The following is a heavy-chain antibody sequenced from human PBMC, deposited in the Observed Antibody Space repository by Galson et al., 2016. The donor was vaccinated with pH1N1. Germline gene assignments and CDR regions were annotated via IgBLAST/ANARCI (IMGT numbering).Heavy chain of an antibody. CDR2: IIPVLGTP. Sequence: SVKVSCKASGDNFNFFAISWVRQAPGQGREWSGGIIPVLGTPTSAQRFQGRVTITADSSTTTGYRELSSLRSEDTAVYYCARMGSIETLFDDWGQGTLHSVSP. CDR3: ARMGSIETLFDD. J-gene: IGHJ4*02. D-gene: IGHD3-16*01. V-gene: IGHV1-69*10. CDR1: GDNFNFFA.